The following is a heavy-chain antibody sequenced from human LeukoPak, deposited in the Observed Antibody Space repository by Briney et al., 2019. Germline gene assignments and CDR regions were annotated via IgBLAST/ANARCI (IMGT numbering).Heavy chain of an antibody. CDR3: ARVRVGSGGLDL. V-gene: IGHV3-13*01. CDR1: GFTFRAYD. D-gene: IGHD2-8*02. CDR2: IGTAGNT. J-gene: IGHJ3*01. Sequence: GGSLRLSCAASGFTFRAYDMQWVRQPIGAGLQWVSAIGTAGNTFYADSVKGRFTISRDNVKNSLYLQMNAPRVVDTALYYCARVRVGSGGLDLWGQGTLVTVSS.